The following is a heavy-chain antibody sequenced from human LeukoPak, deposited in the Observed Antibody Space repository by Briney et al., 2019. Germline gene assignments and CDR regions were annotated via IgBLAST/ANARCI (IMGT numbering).Heavy chain of an antibody. J-gene: IGHJ4*02. V-gene: IGHV3-64D*06. D-gene: IGHD2-8*01. CDR2: IRSNGGST. CDR3: VKEGVAGVPFDY. CDR1: GFTFSASG. Sequence: PRGSLRLSCSASGFTFSASGMHWVRQAPGKGLESVSRIRSNGGSTYYADSVKGRFTMSRDNSKNSLYLQISSLRAEDTATYYCVKEGVAGVPFDYWGQGTLVTVSS.